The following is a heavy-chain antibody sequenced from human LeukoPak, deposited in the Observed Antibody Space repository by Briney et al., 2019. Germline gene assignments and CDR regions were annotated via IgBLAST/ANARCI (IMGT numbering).Heavy chain of an antibody. Sequence: SETLSLTCTVSGGSISRTNYYWGWIRQPPGKGLEWIGTIYHSGSTYYNPSLRSRVTISVDTSKNHFSQNLSSVTAADTAVYYCARMGLLRFLEWFSDYWGQGTLVTVSS. V-gene: IGHV4-39*07. D-gene: IGHD3-3*01. J-gene: IGHJ4*02. CDR1: GGSISRTNYY. CDR2: IYHSGST. CDR3: ARMGLLRFLEWFSDY.